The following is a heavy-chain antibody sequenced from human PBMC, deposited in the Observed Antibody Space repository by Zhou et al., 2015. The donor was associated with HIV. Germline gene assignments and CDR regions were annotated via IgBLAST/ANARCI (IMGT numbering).Heavy chain of an antibody. J-gene: IGHJ6*02. CDR2: IIPIFGTA. D-gene: IGHD6-13*01. V-gene: IGHV1-69*01. CDR3: AVEIAAAGTREGYYYYYGMDV. CDR1: GGTFSSYA. Sequence: QVQLVQSGAEVKKPGSSVKVSCKASGGTFSSYAISWVRQAPGQGLEWMGGIIPIFGTANYAQKFQGRVTITADESTSTAYMELSSLRSEDTAVYYCAVEIAAAGTREGYYYYYGMDVWGQGTTVTVSS.